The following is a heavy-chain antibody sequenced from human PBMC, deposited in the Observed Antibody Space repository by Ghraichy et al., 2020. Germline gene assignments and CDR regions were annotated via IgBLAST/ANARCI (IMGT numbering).Heavy chain of an antibody. CDR2: ISYSGST. CDR3: ARVLLSNYYGSRLEREATYYFDY. CDR1: GGSISGYY. Sequence: SQTLSLTCTVSGGSISGYYWSWLRQPPGKGLGWIGYISYSGSTRYTPSLKSRVTMSIDTSRNQFSLKVTSVTAADTAVYYCARVLLSNYYGSRLEREATYYFDYWGQGSLVTVSS. V-gene: IGHV4-59*01. D-gene: IGHD3-22*01. J-gene: IGHJ4*02.